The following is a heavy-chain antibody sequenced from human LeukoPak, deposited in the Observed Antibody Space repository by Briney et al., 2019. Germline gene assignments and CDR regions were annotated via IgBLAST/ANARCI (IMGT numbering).Heavy chain of an antibody. D-gene: IGHD2-2*01. CDR3: ARIIIGYCSSTSCKYQTYYYYYMDV. V-gene: IGHV1-18*01. Sequence: ASVKVSCKASGYTFTSYGISWVRQAPGQGLEWMGWISAYNGNTNYAQKLRGRVTMTTDTSTSTAYMELRSLRSDDTAVYYCARIIIGYCSSTSCKYQTYYYYYMDVWGKGTTVTISS. J-gene: IGHJ6*03. CDR1: GYTFTSYG. CDR2: ISAYNGNT.